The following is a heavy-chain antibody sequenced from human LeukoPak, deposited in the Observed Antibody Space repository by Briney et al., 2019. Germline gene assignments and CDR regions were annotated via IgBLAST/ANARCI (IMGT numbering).Heavy chain of an antibody. CDR2: INHSGST. V-gene: IGHV4-34*01. Sequence: SETLSLTCAVYGGSFSGYYWSWIRQPPGKGLEWIGEINHSGSTNYNPSLKSRVTISVDTSKNQFSLKLSSVTAADTAVYYCARQNLGPAPVKYWGQGTLVTVSS. CDR1: GGSFSGYY. J-gene: IGHJ4*02. CDR3: ARQNLGPAPVKY.